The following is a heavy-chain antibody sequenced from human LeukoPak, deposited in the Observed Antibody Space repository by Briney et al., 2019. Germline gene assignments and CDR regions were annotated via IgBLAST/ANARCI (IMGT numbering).Heavy chain of an antibody. CDR2: ITSGSDTI. D-gene: IGHD6-19*01. Sequence: SGGSLRLSCAASGFMFNSYAMNWVRQAPGEGLEWLSHITSGSDTIYYAASVKGRFSISRDDAKNSLYLQMNSLRDDDTAVYYCARTPLAVPGNHFDRWGQGTLVTVSS. CDR3: ARTPLAVPGNHFDR. CDR1: GFMFNSYA. V-gene: IGHV3-48*02. J-gene: IGHJ4*02.